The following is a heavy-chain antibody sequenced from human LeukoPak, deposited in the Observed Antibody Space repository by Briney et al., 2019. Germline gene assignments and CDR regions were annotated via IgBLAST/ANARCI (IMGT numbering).Heavy chain of an antibody. CDR3: ARATYGEQLLFES. J-gene: IGHJ4*02. D-gene: IGHD6-6*01. Sequence: GGSLTLSCAASGFTFSAHWMSWVRQAPGKGLKWVANIQEDGNAKNYVASVEGRFTISRDNAKNSLYLQMNSLRAEDTAMYYCARATYGEQLLFESWGQGTLVTVSS. V-gene: IGHV3-7*01. CDR1: GFTFSAHW. CDR2: IQEDGNAK.